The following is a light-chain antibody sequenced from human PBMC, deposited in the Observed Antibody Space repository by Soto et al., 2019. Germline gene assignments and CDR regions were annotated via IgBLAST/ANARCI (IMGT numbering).Light chain of an antibody. CDR3: QQYGSSSYT. Sequence: EIVLTQSPGTLSLSPGERATLSCRASQSVSSSYLAWYHQKPGRAPRLLIYDASSRATGIPDRFSGSGSGTDFTLTISRLEPEDFAVYYCQQYGSSSYTFGQGTKLEIK. V-gene: IGKV3-20*01. J-gene: IGKJ2*01. CDR1: QSVSSSY. CDR2: DAS.